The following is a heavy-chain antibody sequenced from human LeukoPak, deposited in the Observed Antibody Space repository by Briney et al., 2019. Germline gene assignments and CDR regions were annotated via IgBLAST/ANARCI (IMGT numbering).Heavy chain of an antibody. Sequence: PGGSLRLSCAASGFTFDDYAMHWVRQAPGKGLEWVSGISWNSGSIGYADSVKGRFTISRDNAKNSLYLQMNSLRAEDTALYYCAKDIGGGSGAVAGNAFDYWGQGTLVTVSS. CDR1: GFTFDDYA. CDR3: AKDIGGGSGAVAGNAFDY. D-gene: IGHD6-19*01. CDR2: ISWNSGSI. V-gene: IGHV3-9*01. J-gene: IGHJ4*02.